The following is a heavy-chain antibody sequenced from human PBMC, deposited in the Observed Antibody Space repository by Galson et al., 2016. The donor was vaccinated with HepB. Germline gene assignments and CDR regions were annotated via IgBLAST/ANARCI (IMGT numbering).Heavy chain of an antibody. J-gene: IGHJ4*02. CDR3: AQDPSHWVDGTFVY. V-gene: IGHV3-23*01. CDR2: ICGGCGDI. CDR1: GFTFRNYG. D-gene: IGHD6-19*01. Sequence: SLRLSCAASGFTFRNYGMNWVRQAPGKGLEWVSTICGGCGDIYYADSVKGRFTISRDNSKNTLFLQMNSVRADDTAVYYCAQDPSHWVDGTFVYWGQGTLVTVSS.